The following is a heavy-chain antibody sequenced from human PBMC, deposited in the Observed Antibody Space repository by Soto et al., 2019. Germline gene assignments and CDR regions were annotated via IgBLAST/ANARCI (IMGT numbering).Heavy chain of an antibody. Sequence: GGSLRLSCAASGFTFSDYYMSWIRQAPGKGLEWVSYISSSSSYTNYADSVKGRFTISRDNAKNSLYLQMNSLRAEDTAVYYCARDYSLYYEDEVFDIWGKGTMVPVSS. V-gene: IGHV3-11*05. D-gene: IGHD3-22*01. CDR1: GFTFSDYY. CDR2: ISSSSSYT. J-gene: IGHJ3*02. CDR3: ARDYSLYYEDEVFDI.